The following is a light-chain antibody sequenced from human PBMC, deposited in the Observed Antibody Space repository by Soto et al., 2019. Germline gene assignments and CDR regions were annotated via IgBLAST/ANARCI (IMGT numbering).Light chain of an antibody. CDR2: DAS. CDR1: QSVSTY. V-gene: IGKV3-11*01. CDR3: QQRSNWPLT. J-gene: IGKJ4*01. Sequence: EFVLTQSPATLSLSPGESATLSCRASQSVSTYLAWYQQKPGQAPRPLIYDASNRATGIPARFSGSGSGTDFTLTISSLEPEDFAVYYCQQRSNWPLTFGGGTKVDIK.